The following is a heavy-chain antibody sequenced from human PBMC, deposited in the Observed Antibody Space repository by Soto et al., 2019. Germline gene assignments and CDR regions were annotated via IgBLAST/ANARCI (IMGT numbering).Heavy chain of an antibody. CDR1: GDSVSSNSAA. CDR2: TYYRSKWYN. J-gene: IGHJ4*02. D-gene: IGHD5-18*01. Sequence: SQTLSLTCAISGDSVSSNSAAWNWIRQSPSRGLEWLGRTYYRSKWYNDYAVSVKSRITINPDTSKNRFSLQLNSVTPEDTAVYYCARDPGIQLWKTPVREFLDYWGQGTLVTVSS. V-gene: IGHV6-1*01. CDR3: ARDPGIQLWKTPVREFLDY.